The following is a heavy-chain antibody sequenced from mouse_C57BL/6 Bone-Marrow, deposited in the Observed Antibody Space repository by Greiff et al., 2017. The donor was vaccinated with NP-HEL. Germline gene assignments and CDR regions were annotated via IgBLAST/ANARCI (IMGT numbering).Heavy chain of an antibody. CDR3: ARHGDYFGSSYGYFDV. V-gene: IGHV1-62-2*01. CDR1: GYTFTEYT. D-gene: IGHD1-1*01. CDR2: FYPGSGSI. Sequence: QVQLKESGAALVKPGASVKLSCKASGYTFTEYTIHWVKQRSGQGLEWIGWFYPGSGSIKYNEKFKDKATLTADKSSSTVYMDLIRLTSEYSAVYFCARHGDYFGSSYGYFDVWGTGTTVTVSS. J-gene: IGHJ1*03.